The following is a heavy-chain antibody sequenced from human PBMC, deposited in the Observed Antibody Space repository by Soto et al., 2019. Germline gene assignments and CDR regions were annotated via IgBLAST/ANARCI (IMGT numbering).Heavy chain of an antibody. CDR2: FNILSSTM. V-gene: IGHV3-48*01. Sequence: GGSLRLSCAASGFTFSGSSMNWIRQAPGKGLEWFSYFNILSSTMYYADSVKGRFSISRDNAKNSLYLQMNSLRAEDTAMYYCTGGGVSSGPGYWGQGTLVTVSS. J-gene: IGHJ4*02. CDR1: GFTFSGSS. CDR3: TGGGVSSGPGY. D-gene: IGHD3-22*01.